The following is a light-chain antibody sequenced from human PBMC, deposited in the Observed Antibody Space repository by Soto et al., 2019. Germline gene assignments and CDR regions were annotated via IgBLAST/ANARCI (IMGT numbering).Light chain of an antibody. CDR3: SSYTSSSTRV. V-gene: IGLV2-14*01. CDR1: SSDVGGYNY. Sequence: QSALTQPASVSGSPGQSITISCTGTSSDVGGYNYVSWYQQHPGKAPKLMIYEVSNRPSGVSNRFSGSTSGNTASLTISGLQAEEEADYYCSSYTSSSTRVFGGGTKLTVL. CDR2: EVS. J-gene: IGLJ3*02.